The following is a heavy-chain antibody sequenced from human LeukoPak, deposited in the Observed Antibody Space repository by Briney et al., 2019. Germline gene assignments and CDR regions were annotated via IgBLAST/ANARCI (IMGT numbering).Heavy chain of an antibody. D-gene: IGHD3-3*01. Sequence: PGGSLRLSCAASGFTFSSYAMHWVRQAPGKGLEYVSAISSNGGSTYYANSVKGRFTISRDNSKNTLYLQMGSLRAEDMAVYYCARVRYYDFWSGYSSPYYMDVWGKGTTVTVSS. CDR1: GFTFSSYA. V-gene: IGHV3-64*01. J-gene: IGHJ6*03. CDR3: ARVRYYDFWSGYSSPYYMDV. CDR2: ISSNGGST.